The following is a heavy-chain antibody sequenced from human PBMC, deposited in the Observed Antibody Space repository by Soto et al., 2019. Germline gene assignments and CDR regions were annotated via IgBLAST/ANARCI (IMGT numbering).Heavy chain of an antibody. J-gene: IGHJ4*02. V-gene: IGHV3-30*18. D-gene: IGHD6-13*01. CDR3: AKDKDLGAAGYYFHY. CDR2: ISSDGRDK. CDR1: GFTFSSYA. Sequence: QVQLVESGGGVVQPGRSLRLSCAASGFTFSSYAMHWVRQAPGKGLEWVAVISSDGRDKHYVDSVKGRFTISRDNSKNTLSLQMNSLRGEDTAVYHCAKDKDLGAAGYYFHYWGQGTLVTVSS.